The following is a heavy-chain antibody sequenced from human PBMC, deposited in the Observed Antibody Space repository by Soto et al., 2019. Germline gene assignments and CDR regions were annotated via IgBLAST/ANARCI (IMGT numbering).Heavy chain of an antibody. CDR1: GDTFNFYT. J-gene: IGHJ4*02. CDR3: ATSFGSGYRAFDY. V-gene: IGHV1-69*02. CDR2: IIPYLSVS. Sequence: QVQLVQSGAAVKKPGSSLRVSCNASGDTFNFYTINWVRQAPGLRLEWLGRIIPYLSVSNYAQKFQGRVTITADKSTNTAYMEVRSLISEDTAMYYCATSFGSGYRAFDYWGQGALVTVSS. D-gene: IGHD3-10*01.